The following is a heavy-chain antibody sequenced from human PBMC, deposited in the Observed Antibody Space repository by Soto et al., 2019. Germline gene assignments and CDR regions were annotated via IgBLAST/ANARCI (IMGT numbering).Heavy chain of an antibody. CDR3: ASDRSSGWDQGYGMDV. V-gene: IGHV4-59*01. J-gene: IGHJ6*02. Sequence: SESLSLTATVPVGSISTYYWSWMRQPPGKGLEWIGYIYYSGSTSYNPSLKSRVTISVDTSKNQFSLKLRSVTAADTAVYYCASDRSSGWDQGYGMDVWGQGTTVTVSS. D-gene: IGHD6-19*01. CDR2: IYYSGST. CDR1: VGSISTYY.